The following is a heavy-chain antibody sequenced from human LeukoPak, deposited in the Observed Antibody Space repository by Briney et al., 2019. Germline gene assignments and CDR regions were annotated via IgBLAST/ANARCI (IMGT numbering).Heavy chain of an antibody. CDR3: ARDLYLMLGLFDI. CDR2: IYYTGST. Sequence: PSETLSLTCSVSDGSINSGSYYWGWIRQPPGKGLEWIGSIYYTGSTCYNPSLKSRVTISVDTSKKQFSLTVSSVTAADTAVYYCARDLYLMLGLFDIWGQGTMVIVSS. CDR1: DGSINSGSYY. J-gene: IGHJ3*02. V-gene: IGHV4-39*07. D-gene: IGHD3-16*01.